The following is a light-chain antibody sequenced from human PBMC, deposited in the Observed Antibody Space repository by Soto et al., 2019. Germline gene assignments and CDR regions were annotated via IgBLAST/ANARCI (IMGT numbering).Light chain of an antibody. CDR2: GAS. CDR1: QSFTSRS. V-gene: IGKV3-20*01. J-gene: IGKJ1*01. CDR3: QQYDSSPRT. Sequence: IVLTQSPGTLSLSPGERATRSFRASQSFTSRSLAWYQQKPGLAPRLLISGASNRAAGIPDRFSGSGSGTDFTLTISRLEPEDFAVYYCQQYDSSPRTFGQGTKVDIK.